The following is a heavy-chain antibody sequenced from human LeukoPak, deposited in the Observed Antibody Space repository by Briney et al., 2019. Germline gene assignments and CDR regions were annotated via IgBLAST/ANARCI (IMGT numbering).Heavy chain of an antibody. CDR2: ISYDGYYK. CDR1: GFTFRNYG. Sequence: GGSLRLSCAASGFTFRNYGMHWVRQAPGKGLEWMAVISYDGYYKYYADSMKGRFTFSRDNSKNTLYLQMNSLRAEDTAVYYCARESEGLDSWGQGTLVTVSS. CDR3: ARESEGLDS. V-gene: IGHV3-30*03. J-gene: IGHJ4*02.